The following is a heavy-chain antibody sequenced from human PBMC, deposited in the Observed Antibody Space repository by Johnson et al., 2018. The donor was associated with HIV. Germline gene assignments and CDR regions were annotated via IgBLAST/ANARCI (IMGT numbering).Heavy chain of an antibody. Sequence: VQLVESGGGLIQPGGSLRLSCAASGFTVSSNYMSWVRQAPGKGLESVSVVYSGGSTYYADSVKGRFTISRDNSKNTLYLQMNSLRAEDTAMYYCAKARSLLDYGGFDAFDIWGQGTLVIVSS. J-gene: IGHJ3*02. CDR2: VYSGGST. V-gene: IGHV3-66*03. CDR3: AKARSLLDYGGFDAFDI. D-gene: IGHD4-23*01. CDR1: GFTVSSNY.